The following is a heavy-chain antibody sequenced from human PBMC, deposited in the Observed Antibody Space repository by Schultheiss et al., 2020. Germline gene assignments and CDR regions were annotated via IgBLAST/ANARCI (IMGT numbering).Heavy chain of an antibody. D-gene: IGHD3-3*01. Sequence: SQTLSLTCTVSGGSISSYYWSWIRQPPGKGLEWIGYIYYSGSTNYNPSLKSRVTISVDTSKNQFSLKLSSVTAADTAVYYCARANLDYDFWSGYYREWFDPWGKGTLVTVSS. CDR1: GGSISSYY. CDR2: IYYSGST. J-gene: IGHJ5*02. CDR3: ARANLDYDFWSGYYREWFDP. V-gene: IGHV4-59*01.